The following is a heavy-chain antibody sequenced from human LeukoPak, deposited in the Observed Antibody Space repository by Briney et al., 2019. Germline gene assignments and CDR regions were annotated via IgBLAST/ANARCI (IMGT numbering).Heavy chain of an antibody. D-gene: IGHD3-10*01. CDR1: GYSTSSGYY. J-gene: IGHJ6*04. Sequence: PSETLSLTCAVSGYSTSSGYYWGWIRQPPGKGLEWIGSMSHNRGTYYNPSLKSRVTISMATSKNQFSLRLSSVTAADTAVYYCASYYASGVSAYNYYGMDVWGKGTTVTVSS. CDR3: ASYYASGVSAYNYYGMDV. V-gene: IGHV4-38-2*01. CDR2: MSHNRGT.